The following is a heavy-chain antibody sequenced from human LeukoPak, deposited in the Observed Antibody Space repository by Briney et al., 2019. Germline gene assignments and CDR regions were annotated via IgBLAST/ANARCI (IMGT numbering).Heavy chain of an antibody. D-gene: IGHD2-2*01. J-gene: IGHJ5*02. V-gene: IGHV1-2*02. CDR3: ARAPVIVVVPAAHNWFDP. Sequence: ASVKVSCKASGYTFTGYDMHWVRQAPGQGLEWRGWINPNSGGTNYAQKFQGRVTMTRNTSISTAYMELSRLRSDDTAVYYCARAPVIVVVPAAHNWFDPWGQGTLVTVSS. CDR2: INPNSGGT. CDR1: GYTFTGYD.